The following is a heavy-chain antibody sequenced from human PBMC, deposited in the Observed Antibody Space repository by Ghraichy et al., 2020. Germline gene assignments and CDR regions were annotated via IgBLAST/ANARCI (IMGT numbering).Heavy chain of an antibody. J-gene: IGHJ6*02. CDR3: ARDRGGYCGGDCYPYYYYGMDV. CDR2: ISSSSSTI. V-gene: IGHV3-48*01. CDR1: GFTFSSYS. Sequence: GGSLRLSCAASGFTFSSYSMNWVRQAPGKGLEWVSYISSSSSTIYYADSVKGRFTISRDNAKNSLYLQMNSLRAEDTAVYYCARDRGGYCGGDCYPYYYYGMDVWGQGTTVTVSS. D-gene: IGHD2-21*02.